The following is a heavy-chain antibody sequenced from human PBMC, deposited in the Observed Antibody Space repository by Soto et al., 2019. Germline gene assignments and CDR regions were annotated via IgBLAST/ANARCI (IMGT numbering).Heavy chain of an antibody. D-gene: IGHD6-13*01. CDR1: GGTFSSYA. J-gene: IGHJ6*02. CDR2: IIPIFGTA. CDR3: ARDSVAAVYYYYGMDV. V-gene: IGHV1-69*13. Sequence: GASVKVSCKASGGTFSSYAISWVRQAPGQGLEWMGGIIPIFGTANYAQKFQGRVTITADESTSTAYMELSSLRSEDTAVYYCARDSVAAVYYYYGMDVWGQGTTVTVSS.